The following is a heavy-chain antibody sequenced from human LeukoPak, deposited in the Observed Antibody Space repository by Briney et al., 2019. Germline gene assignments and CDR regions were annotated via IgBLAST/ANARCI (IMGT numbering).Heavy chain of an antibody. J-gene: IGHJ4*02. CDR1: GGSISSSSYY. CDR3: ARGSIIAVAGLPYYFDY. D-gene: IGHD6-19*01. V-gene: IGHV4-39*01. CDR2: IYYSGST. Sequence: PSETLSLTCTVSGGSISSSSYYWGWIRQPPGKGLEWIGSIYYSGSTYYNPSLKSRVTISVDTSKNQFSLKLSSVTAADTAVHYCARGSIIAVAGLPYYFDYWGQGTLVTVSS.